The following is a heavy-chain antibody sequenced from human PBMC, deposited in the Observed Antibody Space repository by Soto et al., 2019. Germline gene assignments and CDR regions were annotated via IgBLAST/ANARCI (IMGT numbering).Heavy chain of an antibody. D-gene: IGHD1-26*01. Sequence: GGSLRLSCAASGFTFGASALQWVRQASGKGLEWLGRIRSKANSYATAYAASVKGRFTISRDDSKNTAYLQMNSLKTEDTAVYYCTSPGSYSTWGQGTMVTVSS. CDR3: TSPGSYST. J-gene: IGHJ3*01. V-gene: IGHV3-73*01. CDR2: IRSKANSYAT. CDR1: GFTFGASA.